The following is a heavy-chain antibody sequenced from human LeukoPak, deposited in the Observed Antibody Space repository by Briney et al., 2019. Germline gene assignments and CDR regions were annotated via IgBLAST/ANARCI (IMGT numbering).Heavy chain of an antibody. CDR2: ISGSGGST. D-gene: IGHD3-10*01. V-gene: IGHV3-23*01. CDR3: AKQDTMVRGVIMIDY. Sequence: GGSLRPSCAASGFTFSSYAMSWVRQAPGKGLEWVSAISGSGGSTCYADSVKGRFTISRDNSKNTLYLQMNSLRAEDTAVYYCAKQDTMVRGVIMIDYWGQGTLVTVSS. J-gene: IGHJ4*02. CDR1: GFTFSSYA.